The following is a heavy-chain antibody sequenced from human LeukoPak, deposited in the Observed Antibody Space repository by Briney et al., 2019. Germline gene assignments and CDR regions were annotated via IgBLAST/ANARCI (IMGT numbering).Heavy chain of an antibody. J-gene: IGHJ4*02. CDR1: GGSISSSSYY. V-gene: IGHV4-39*01. Sequence: SETLSLTCTVSGGSISSSSYYWGWIRQPPGKGLEWIVSIYYSGSTYYNPSLKSRVTISVDTSKNQFSLKLSSVTAADTAVYYCARLGAGPTYYDFWSGYSSFYFDYWGQGTLVTVSS. D-gene: IGHD3-3*01. CDR2: IYYSGST. CDR3: ARLGAGPTYYDFWSGYSSFYFDY.